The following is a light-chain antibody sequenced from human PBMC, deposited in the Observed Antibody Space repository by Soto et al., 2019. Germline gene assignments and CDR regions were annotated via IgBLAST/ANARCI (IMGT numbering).Light chain of an antibody. CDR3: QQYGSASWT. J-gene: IGKJ1*01. Sequence: IALTQSPGTLSLSPGKRATLSCRASQSISSSYLAWYQQRPGQAPRLLIYGASSRATGIPDRFSGSGSGTEVTLTISRLEPDDCAVYYCQQYGSASWTFGQGTKGDIK. CDR2: GAS. CDR1: QSISSSY. V-gene: IGKV3-20*01.